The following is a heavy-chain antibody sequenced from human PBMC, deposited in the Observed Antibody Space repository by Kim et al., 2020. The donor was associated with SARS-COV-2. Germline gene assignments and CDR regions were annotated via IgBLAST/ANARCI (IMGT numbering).Heavy chain of an antibody. V-gene: IGHV1-46*01. Sequence: ASVKVSCKASRCTFTDYYIHWVRQAPGQGLEWMGIINPSGGDTGYAQKFQGRITMTRDTSMRTVYMELSSLRSEDTAVYYCARAEGVTVVRGRSLGAFDIWGQGTMVSVSS. J-gene: IGHJ3*02. CDR1: RCTFTDYY. D-gene: IGHD3-10*01. CDR2: INPSGGDT. CDR3: ARAEGVTVVRGRSLGAFDI.